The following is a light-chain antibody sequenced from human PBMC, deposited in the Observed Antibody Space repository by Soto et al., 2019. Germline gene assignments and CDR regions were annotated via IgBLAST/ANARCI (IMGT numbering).Light chain of an antibody. CDR2: AAS. CDR3: QPCYGSPRT. CDR1: QSISTY. Sequence: DIQMTKSPSTLSASVGDIVTITCRASQSISTYLNWYQQKLGKAPTLLIYAASSLQSVVPSRFRGGGSVTDFTRTISSLQPEDFAPYFCQPCYGSPRTFGQGTKVEI. J-gene: IGKJ1*01. V-gene: IGKV1-39*01.